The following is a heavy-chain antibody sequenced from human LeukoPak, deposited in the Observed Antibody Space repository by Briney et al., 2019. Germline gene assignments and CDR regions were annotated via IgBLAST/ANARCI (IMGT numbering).Heavy chain of an antibody. CDR1: GGSISPDY. CDR3: ARLQYGDFYFDY. D-gene: IGHD2-21*02. Sequence: SETLSLTCTVSGGSISPDYWGWIRQPPGKGLEWIAYVYYTGTTNFNPSLKRRFSISVDTSRNQLSLRLTSVAAADTAVYYCARLQYGDFYFDYWGQGTLVTVSS. V-gene: IGHV4-59*08. CDR2: VYYTGTT. J-gene: IGHJ4*02.